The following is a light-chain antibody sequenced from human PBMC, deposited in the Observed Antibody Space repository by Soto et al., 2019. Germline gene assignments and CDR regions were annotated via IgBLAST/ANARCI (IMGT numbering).Light chain of an antibody. Sequence: EIVMTQSPATLSMSLGEGATLSCRASQSVSSNLAWYQQKPGQAPRLLIYGASTRATGIPARFSGSGSGTEFTLTISSLQSEDFAVYYCQHYNDWPTFGQGTKVDIK. J-gene: IGKJ1*01. CDR3: QHYNDWPT. CDR2: GAS. CDR1: QSVSSN. V-gene: IGKV3-15*01.